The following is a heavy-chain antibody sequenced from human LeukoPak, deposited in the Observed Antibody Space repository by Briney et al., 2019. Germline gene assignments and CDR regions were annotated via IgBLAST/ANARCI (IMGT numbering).Heavy chain of an antibody. Sequence: GGSLRLSCAASGFTFSSYGMHWVRQAPGKGLEGVAVISYDGSNKYYADSVKGRFTVSRDNAKNTLYLQMNSLRAEDTAVYYCARLGIITAAGSNDYWGQGTLVTVSS. CDR3: ARLGIITAAGSNDY. V-gene: IGHV3-30*03. J-gene: IGHJ4*02. CDR1: GFTFSSYG. CDR2: ISYDGSNK. D-gene: IGHD6-13*01.